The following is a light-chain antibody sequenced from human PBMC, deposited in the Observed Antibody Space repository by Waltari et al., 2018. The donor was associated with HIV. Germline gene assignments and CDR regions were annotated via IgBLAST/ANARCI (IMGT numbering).Light chain of an antibody. J-gene: IGKJ5*01. V-gene: IGKV3-20*01. CDR2: AAS. Sequence: EIVLTQSPGTLSLSPGERATLSCRASQSVTSGYLAWYQQKRGQAPRHDIDAASSRATGIPGRFSGRGSGTDFTLTISRLEPEDFAVYYCQQYSSSPITFGQGTRLEMK. CDR3: QQYSSSPIT. CDR1: QSVTSGY.